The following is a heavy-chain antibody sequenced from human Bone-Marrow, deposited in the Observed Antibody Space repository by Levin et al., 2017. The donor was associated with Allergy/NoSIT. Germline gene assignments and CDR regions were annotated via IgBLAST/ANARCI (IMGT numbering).Heavy chain of an antibody. J-gene: IGHJ4*02. Sequence: AGGSLRLSCAVYGGSFSGYYWSWIRQPPGKGLEWIGEINYSGSTSYNPSLKSRVTISVDTSKNQFSLKLSSVTAADTAVYYCARGHDYGSGTYSTFDSWSQGTLVTVSS. D-gene: IGHD3-10*01. V-gene: IGHV4-34*01. CDR1: GGSFSGYY. CDR3: ARGHDYGSGTYSTFDS. CDR2: INYSGST.